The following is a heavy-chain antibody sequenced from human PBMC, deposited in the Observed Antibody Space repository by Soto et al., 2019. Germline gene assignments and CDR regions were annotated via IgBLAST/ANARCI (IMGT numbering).Heavy chain of an antibody. V-gene: IGHV1-69*02. CDR3: APYYYGSGSYNWFDP. Sequence: ASVKVSCKASGGTFSSYTISWVRQAPGQGLEWMGRIIPILGIANYAQKFQGRVTITADKSTSTAYMELSSLRSEDTAVYYCAPYYYGSGSYNWFDPWGQGTLVTVSS. CDR1: GGTFSSYT. D-gene: IGHD3-10*01. CDR2: IIPILGIA. J-gene: IGHJ5*02.